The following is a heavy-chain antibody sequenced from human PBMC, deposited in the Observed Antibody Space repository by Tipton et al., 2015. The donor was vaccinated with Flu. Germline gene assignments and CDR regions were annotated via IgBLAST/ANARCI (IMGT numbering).Heavy chain of an antibody. CDR1: GFTFSRYG. Sequence: SLRLSCEVSGFTFSRYGMSWVRQAPGKGLEWVSVIYSGGSTYYADSVKGRFTISRDNSKNTLYLQINSLRAEDTAVYYCARDARIGSGWYDAFDIWGQGTMVTVSS. CDR3: ARDARIGSGWYDAFDI. D-gene: IGHD6-19*01. J-gene: IGHJ3*02. CDR2: IYSGGST. V-gene: IGHV3-53*01.